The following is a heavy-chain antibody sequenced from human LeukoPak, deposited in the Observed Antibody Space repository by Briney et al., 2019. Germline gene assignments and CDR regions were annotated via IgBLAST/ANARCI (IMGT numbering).Heavy chain of an antibody. CDR1: GFTFSSYG. V-gene: IGHV3-23*01. D-gene: IGHD3-10*01. CDR3: AKDPTASGSYTHY. J-gene: IGHJ4*02. Sequence: GGSLRLSCAASGFTFSSYGMSWVRQAPGKGLEWVSAISGSGGSTYYADSVKGRFTISRDNSKNTLYLQMNSLRAEDTAVYYCAKDPTASGSYTHYWGQGTLVTVSS. CDR2: ISGSGGST.